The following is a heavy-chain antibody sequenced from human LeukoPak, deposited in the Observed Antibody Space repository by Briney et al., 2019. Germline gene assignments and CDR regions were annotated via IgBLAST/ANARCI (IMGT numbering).Heavy chain of an antibody. J-gene: IGHJ4*02. V-gene: IGHV4-39*01. CDR3: ARHYCSSASCRRPHYFDC. CDR1: GGSIISSNSY. Sequence: SETLSLTCTVSGGSIISSNSYWGGIRQPPGKGLDWIGAIYYSGYTNHNLTLKIRVTIPIDTSKNQLSLKLGSVTAPDTTVYVCARHYCSSASCRRPHYFDCWGQGTLVTASS. CDR2: IYYSGYT. D-gene: IGHD2-2*01.